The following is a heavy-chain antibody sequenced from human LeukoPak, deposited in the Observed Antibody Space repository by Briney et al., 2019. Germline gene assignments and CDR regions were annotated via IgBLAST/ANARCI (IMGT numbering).Heavy chain of an antibody. V-gene: IGHV3-23*01. CDR3: AKDLYGGNSDYYYYYGMDV. D-gene: IGHD4-23*01. J-gene: IGHJ6*02. CDR2: ISGSGGST. CDR1: GFTFSSYG. Sequence: TGGSLRLSCAASGFTFSSYGMSWVRQAPGKGLEWVSAISGSGGSTYYADSVKGRFTISRDNSKNTLYLQMNSLRAEDTAVYYCAKDLYGGNSDYYYYYGMDVWGQGTTVTVSS.